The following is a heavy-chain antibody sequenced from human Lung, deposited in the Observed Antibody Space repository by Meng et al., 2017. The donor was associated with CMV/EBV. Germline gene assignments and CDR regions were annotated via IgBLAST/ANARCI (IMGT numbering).Heavy chain of an antibody. CDR2: IKEDGSEK. CDR3: ARGRFAFDF. V-gene: IGHV3-7*01. CDR1: SFTFGTSW. J-gene: IGHJ4*02. D-gene: IGHD3-16*01. Sequence: SCAASSFTFGTSWMTWVRQAPGKGLEWVATIKEDGSEKYYVDSVKGRFAISRDNAQNSLYLQMDSLRAEDTAVYYCARGRFAFDFLGQGTLVTVSS.